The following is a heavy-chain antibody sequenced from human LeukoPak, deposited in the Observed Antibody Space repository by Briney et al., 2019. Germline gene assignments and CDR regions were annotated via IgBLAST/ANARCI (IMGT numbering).Heavy chain of an antibody. CDR2: ISGGGST. CDR3: AKSYYYDSSGSYYSAY. V-gene: IGHV3-23*01. D-gene: IGHD3-22*01. CDR1: GFTFSSYA. Sequence: GGSLRLSCAASGFTFSSYAMSWVRQAPGKGLEWVSGISGGGSTYYTDSVKGRFTISRDNSKNTLYLQMNSLRAEDTAVYYCAKSYYYDSSGSYYSAYWGQGTLVTVSS. J-gene: IGHJ4*02.